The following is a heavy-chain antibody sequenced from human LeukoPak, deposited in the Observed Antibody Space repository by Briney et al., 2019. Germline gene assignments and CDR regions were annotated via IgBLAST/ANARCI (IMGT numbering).Heavy chain of an antibody. CDR1: GFTVSSSF. D-gene: IGHD3-9*01. CDR2: LYRVGDT. V-gene: IGHV3-66*01. Sequence: PGGSLRLSCAASGFTVSSSFMSWVRQAPGKGLEWVAVLYRVGDTYYRDSVRGRFTISRDNSKNTLYLQMNSLRVEDTAIYYCARDSYFDYEGARWFDPWGQGTLVTVSS. CDR3: ARDSYFDYEGARWFDP. J-gene: IGHJ5*02.